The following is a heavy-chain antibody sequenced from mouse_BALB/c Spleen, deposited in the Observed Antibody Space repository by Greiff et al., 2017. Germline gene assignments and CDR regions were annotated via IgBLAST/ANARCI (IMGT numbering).Heavy chain of an antibody. CDR2: IWAGGST. CDR1: GFSLTSYG. CDR3: ARDFYDYGVDY. V-gene: IGHV2-9*02. J-gene: IGHJ4*01. D-gene: IGHD2-4*01. Sequence: VMLVESGPGLVAPSQSLSITCTVSGFSLTSYGVHWVRQPPGKGLEWLGVIWAGGSTNYNSALMSRLSISKDNSKSQVFLKMNSLQTDDTAMYSCARDFYDYGVDYWGQGTSVTVSS.